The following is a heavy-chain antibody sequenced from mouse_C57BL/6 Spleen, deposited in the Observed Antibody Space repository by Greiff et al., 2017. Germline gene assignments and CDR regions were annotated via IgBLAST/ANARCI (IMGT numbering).Heavy chain of an antibody. Sequence: EVQLQQSGPELVRPGASVKMSCKASGYSFTGYYMNWVKQRPEKSLEWIGDINPTAGDTTYNQKFKAKATLTVDKSSSTAYMQLNSLTSEDSAVYYYSRGSDGCYFDDWGTGTTVTVSS. J-gene: IGHJ1*03. CDR3: SRGSDGCYFDD. V-gene: IGHV1-42*01. CDR1: GYSFTGYY. CDR2: INPTAGDT.